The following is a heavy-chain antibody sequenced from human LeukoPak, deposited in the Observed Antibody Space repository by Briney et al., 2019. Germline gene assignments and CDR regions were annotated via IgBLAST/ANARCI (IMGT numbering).Heavy chain of an antibody. CDR2: IIPIFGTA. V-gene: IGHV1-69*13. J-gene: IGHJ4*02. D-gene: IGHD2-15*01. CDR3: ARPRYCSGGSCYGSLPY. Sequence: SVKVSCKASGGTFSSYAISWVRQAPGQGLEWMGGIIPIFGTANYAQKFQGRVTITADESTSTAYMELSSLRSEDTAVYYCARPRYCSGGSCYGSLPYWGQGTLVTVSS. CDR1: GGTFSSYA.